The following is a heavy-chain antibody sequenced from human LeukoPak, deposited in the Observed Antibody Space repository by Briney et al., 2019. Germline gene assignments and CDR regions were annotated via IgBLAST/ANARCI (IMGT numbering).Heavy chain of an antibody. J-gene: IGHJ3*02. CDR1: GYTFTSYF. Sequence: ASVKVSCKASGYTFTSYFMHWVRQAPGQGLEGMGIINPSGGSTNYAQKFQGRVTMTRDTSTSTVYMELSRLRSEDTAVYYCARGDHVRIYAESAFDIWGQGTKVTVSS. D-gene: IGHD3-3*01. CDR3: ARGDHVRIYAESAFDI. V-gene: IGHV1-46*01. CDR2: INPSGGST.